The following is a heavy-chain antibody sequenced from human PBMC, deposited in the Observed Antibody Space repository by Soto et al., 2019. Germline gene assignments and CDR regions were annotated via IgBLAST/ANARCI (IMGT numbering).Heavy chain of an antibody. D-gene: IGHD3-3*02. CDR2: IMPVFSTP. V-gene: IGHV1-69*12. J-gene: IGHJ6*01. CDR3: ARDKDRQQLGGNYYCIMDV. CDR1: GGTFRTSA. Sequence: QVQLVQSGAEVKKPGSSVKVSCKTSGGTFRTSAISWVRQAPGQGLEWMGGIMPVFSTPDYAQKFQGRVTITADESTGTAYMELSSLRSEDTAVYYCARDKDRQQLGGNYYCIMDVWGQGTTVTVSS.